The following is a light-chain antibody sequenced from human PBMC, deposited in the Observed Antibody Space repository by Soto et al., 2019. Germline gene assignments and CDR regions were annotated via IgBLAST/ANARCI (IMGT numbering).Light chain of an antibody. CDR1: QTITNY. Sequence: DIQMTQSPSSLSASVGDRVTITCRASQTITNYLNWYQQKPGKAPKLLIYAASTLLSGVPSRFTGGGSWTDFTLTIDSLQPEDFATYLCQQRYSSPWTFGQGTKVEI. CDR2: AAS. CDR3: QQRYSSPWT. V-gene: IGKV1-39*01. J-gene: IGKJ1*01.